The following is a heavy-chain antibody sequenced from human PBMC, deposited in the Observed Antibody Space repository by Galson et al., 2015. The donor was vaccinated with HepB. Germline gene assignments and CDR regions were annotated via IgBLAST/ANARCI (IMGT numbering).Heavy chain of an antibody. Sequence: SLRLSCAASGFTFSSYSMHWVRQAPGKGLEWVAVTSYDGINKYYADSVKGRFTISRDNSKNTLYLQMNNLRAEDTAVYYCARDFLESTRSNWFDPWGQGTLVTVSS. CDR1: GFTFSSYS. CDR2: TSYDGINK. J-gene: IGHJ5*02. D-gene: IGHD3-3*01. CDR3: ARDFLESTRSNWFDP. V-gene: IGHV3-30-3*01.